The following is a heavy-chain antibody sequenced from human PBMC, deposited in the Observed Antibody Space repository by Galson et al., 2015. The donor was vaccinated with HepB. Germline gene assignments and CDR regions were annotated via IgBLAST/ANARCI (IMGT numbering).Heavy chain of an antibody. CDR3: ARVVVRGENYDAFDI. CDR2: ISSSSSNI. CDR1: GFTFSSYS. V-gene: IGHV3-48*02. J-gene: IGHJ3*02. Sequence: SLRLSCAASGFTFSSYSMNWVRQAPGKGLEWVSYISSSSSNIYYADSVKGRFTISRDNAKNSLYLQMNSLRDEDTAVYYCARVVVRGENYDAFDIWGQGTMVTVSS. D-gene: IGHD3-10*01.